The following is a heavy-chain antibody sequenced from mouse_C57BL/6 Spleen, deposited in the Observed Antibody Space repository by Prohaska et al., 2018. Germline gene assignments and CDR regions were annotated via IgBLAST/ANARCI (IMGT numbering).Heavy chain of an antibody. V-gene: IGHV1-36*01. D-gene: IGHD1-1*01. Sequence: HGKSLEWIGLVYPYNGGTSYNQKFKGKATLTVDTSSSTAYMELNSLTSEDSAVYYCARGDYGSRAWFAYWGQGTLVTVSA. J-gene: IGHJ3*01. CDR3: ARGDYGSRAWFAY. CDR2: VYPYNGGT.